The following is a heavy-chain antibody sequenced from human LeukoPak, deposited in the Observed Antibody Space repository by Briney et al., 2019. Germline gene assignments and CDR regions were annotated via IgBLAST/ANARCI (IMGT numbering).Heavy chain of an antibody. CDR1: GGSISSYY. J-gene: IGHJ6*02. CDR2: IYYSGST. Sequence: SETLSLTCTVSGGSISSYYWSWIRQPPGKGLELIGYIYYSGSTNYNPSLKSRVTISVDTSKNQFSLKLSSVTAADTAVYYCAREYYDILTGYPNYYGMDVWGQGTTVTVSS. D-gene: IGHD3-9*01. CDR3: AREYYDILTGYPNYYGMDV. V-gene: IGHV4-59*01.